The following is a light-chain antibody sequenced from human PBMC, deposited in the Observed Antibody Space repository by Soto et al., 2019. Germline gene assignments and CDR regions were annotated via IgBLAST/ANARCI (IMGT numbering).Light chain of an antibody. CDR1: QAIVSA. J-gene: IGKJ3*01. CDR2: DVS. CDR3: QHFSSYRRT. Sequence: AIQLTQSPLSLSASVGDRVIITCRASQAIVSALAWYQQRPGKAPKLLIYDVSSLESGAPSRFSGSGSGTDFTLTISSLEPEDFATYYCQHFSSYRRTFGPGTKVDVK. V-gene: IGKV1-13*02.